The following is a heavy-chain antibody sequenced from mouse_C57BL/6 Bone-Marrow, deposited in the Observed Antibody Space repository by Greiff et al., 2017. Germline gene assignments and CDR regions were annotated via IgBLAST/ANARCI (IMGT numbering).Heavy chain of an antibody. CDR2: IDPSDSYT. V-gene: IGHV1-69*01. D-gene: IGHD1-1*01. CDR1: GFTFTSYW. J-gene: IGHJ4*01. Sequence: QVQLQQPGAELVMPGASVKLSCKASGFTFTSYWMHWVKQRPGQGLEWIGEIDPSDSYTNYNQKFKGKSTLTVDKSSSTAYMQLSSLTSEDSAVYDCARSHYDYGSSYAMDYWGQGTSVTVSS. CDR3: ARSHYDYGSSYAMDY.